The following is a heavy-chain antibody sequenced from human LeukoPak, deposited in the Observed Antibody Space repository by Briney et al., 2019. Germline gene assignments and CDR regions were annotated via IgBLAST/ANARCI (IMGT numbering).Heavy chain of an antibody. V-gene: IGHV4-39*01. J-gene: IGHJ4*02. CDR2: MYYSGST. CDR3: ARQRRYCSDTSCYEGAFDY. D-gene: IGHD2-2*01. Sequence: SETLSLTCTVSSGSISSSSYYWGWIRQPPGKGLEWIGSMYYSGSTYYKASLKSRVTISVDTSKNQFSLKLSSVTAADTAVYYCARQRRYCSDTSCYEGAFDYWGQGTL. CDR1: SGSISSSSYY.